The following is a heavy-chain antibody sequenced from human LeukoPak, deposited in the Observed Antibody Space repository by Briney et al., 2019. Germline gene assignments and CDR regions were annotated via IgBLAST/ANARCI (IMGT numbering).Heavy chain of an antibody. CDR3: ARVYYDSRNAFDI. J-gene: IGHJ3*02. CDR2: ISYDGSNI. Sequence: GGSLRLSCAASGFTFSIYGMHWVRQAPGKGLEWVAVISYDGSNIYYADSVKGRFTISRDNSKNTLYLQMNSLRAEDTAVYYCARVYYDSRNAFDIWGQGTMVTVSS. V-gene: IGHV3-30*03. CDR1: GFTFSIYG. D-gene: IGHD3-22*01.